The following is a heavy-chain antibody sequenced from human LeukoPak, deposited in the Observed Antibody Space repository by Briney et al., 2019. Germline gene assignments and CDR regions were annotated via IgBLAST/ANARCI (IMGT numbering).Heavy chain of an antibody. CDR1: GFTFSSHA. Sequence: GGSLRLSCAASGFTFSSHAMHWVRQAPGKGLEWVAVISYDGGNKYYADSVKGRFTITRDSSKNTLYLQMNSLRAEDTAVYYCARDGGDYGDLDYWGQGTLVTVSS. D-gene: IGHD4-17*01. V-gene: IGHV3-30*04. CDR2: ISYDGGNK. CDR3: ARDGGDYGDLDY. J-gene: IGHJ4*02.